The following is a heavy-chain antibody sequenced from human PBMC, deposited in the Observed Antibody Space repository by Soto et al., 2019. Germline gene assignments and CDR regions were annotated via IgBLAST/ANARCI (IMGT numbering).Heavy chain of an antibody. CDR2: IYYSGST. CDR1: GGSISSGGYY. CDR3: ARDRRPGYCSSTSCYAGTD. J-gene: IGHJ1*01. D-gene: IGHD2-2*01. V-gene: IGHV4-31*03. Sequence: SETLSLTCTVSGGSISSGGYYCSLIRQHPGKGLEWIGYIYYSGSTYYNPSLKSRVTISVDTSKNQFSLKLSSVTAADTAVYYCARDRRPGYCSSTSCYAGTDWGQGTLVTVSS.